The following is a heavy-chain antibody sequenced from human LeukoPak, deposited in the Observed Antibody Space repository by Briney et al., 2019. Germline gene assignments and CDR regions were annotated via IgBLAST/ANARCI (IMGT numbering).Heavy chain of an antibody. CDR3: ARAGYSYATGYQFDY. CDR2: IYYTGAT. Sequence: KPSETLSLTCTVSRGSISNYYWTWIRLPPGKGLEWIGYIYYTGATYYNPSLKSRVTISLDTSKNQFSLKLTSVTAADAAVYYCARAGYSYATGYQFDYWGQGAPVTVSS. J-gene: IGHJ4*02. CDR1: RGSISNYY. V-gene: IGHV4-59*01. D-gene: IGHD5-18*01.